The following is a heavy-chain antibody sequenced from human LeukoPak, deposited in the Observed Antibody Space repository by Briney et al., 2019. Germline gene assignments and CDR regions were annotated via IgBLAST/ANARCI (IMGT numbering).Heavy chain of an antibody. V-gene: IGHV3-48*03. CDR3: VRDHSGWSLDP. Sequence: GGSLRLSCAASGFTLSRYEMNWVRQAPGKVLEWVSYISDSGRTVYYADSVKGRFTISRDSAKNSLYLRMNSLRAEDTAVYYCVRDHSGWSLDPWGQGTLVTVSS. CDR2: ISDSGRTV. J-gene: IGHJ5*02. D-gene: IGHD6-19*01. CDR1: GFTLSRYE.